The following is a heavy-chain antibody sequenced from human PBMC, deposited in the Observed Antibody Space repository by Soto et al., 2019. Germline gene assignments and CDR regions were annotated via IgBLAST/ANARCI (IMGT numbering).Heavy chain of an antibody. D-gene: IGHD3-22*01. CDR1: NGSISNYY. Sequence: PSETLSLTCTVSNGSISNYYWSWIRQSPGKGLEWIGYIHYSGSSYYYPSLRSRVTMTLDTSENQFSLKLSSVTAADTAVYYCARFDYYDSSVYLDCGPKWGQGTLVTVSS. CDR3: ARFDYYDSSVYLDCGPK. J-gene: IGHJ4*02. CDR2: IHYSGSS. V-gene: IGHV4-59*12.